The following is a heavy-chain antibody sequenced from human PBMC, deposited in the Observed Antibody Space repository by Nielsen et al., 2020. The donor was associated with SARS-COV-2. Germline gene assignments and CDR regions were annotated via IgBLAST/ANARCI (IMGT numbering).Heavy chain of an antibody. V-gene: IGHV3-30-3*01. CDR1: GFTFSSYA. CDR3: AREYYYDSSGYYRAFDI. CDR2: ISYDGSNK. D-gene: IGHD3-22*01. Sequence: GESLKISCAASGFTFSSYAMHWVRQAPGKGLEWVAVISYDGSNKYYADSVKGRFTISRDNSKNTLYLQMNSLRSEDTAVYYCAREYYYDSSGYYRAFDIWSQGTMVTVSS. J-gene: IGHJ3*02.